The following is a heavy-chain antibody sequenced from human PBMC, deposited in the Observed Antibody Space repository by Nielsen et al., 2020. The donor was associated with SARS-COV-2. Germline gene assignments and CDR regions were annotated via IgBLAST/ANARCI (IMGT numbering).Heavy chain of an antibody. CDR2: IDHSGNT. J-gene: IGHJ6*02. CDR1: GGSISSGDYY. Sequence: SETLSLTCTVSGGSISSGDYYWSWIRQPPGKGLEWIADIDHSGNTNYDPSLKSRVTISVDTSKKNFSLKLSSVTAADTAVYYCARGDWKQVWYYGMDVWGQGTTVTVSS. CDR3: ARGDWKQVWYYGMDV. V-gene: IGHV4-39*07. D-gene: IGHD1-1*01.